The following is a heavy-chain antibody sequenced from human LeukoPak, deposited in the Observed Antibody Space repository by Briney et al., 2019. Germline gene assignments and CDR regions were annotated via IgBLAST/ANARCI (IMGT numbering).Heavy chain of an antibody. Sequence: GESLKISCKGSGYSFTSYWIGWVRQLPGKGLEWMGIIYPGDSDTRYSPSFQGQVTISADKSISTAYLQWSSLKASDTAMYYCARHYYDYVWGSYGIDYWGQGTLVTVSS. CDR1: GYSFTSYW. CDR3: ARHYYDYVWGSYGIDY. CDR2: IYPGDSDT. D-gene: IGHD3-16*01. J-gene: IGHJ4*02. V-gene: IGHV5-51*01.